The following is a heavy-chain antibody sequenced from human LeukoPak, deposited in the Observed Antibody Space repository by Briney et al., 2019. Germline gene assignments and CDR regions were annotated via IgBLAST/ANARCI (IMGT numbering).Heavy chain of an antibody. V-gene: IGHV3-15*01. Sequence: GGSLRLSCAASGFTFSNAWMSWVRQAPGKGLEWVGRIKSKTDGGTTDYAAPVKGRFTISRDDSKNTLYLQMNSLKTEDTAVYYCTTAFNPYYYYYYGMDVWGNGTTVTVSS. J-gene: IGHJ6*04. CDR1: GFTFSNAW. CDR2: IKSKTDGGTT. CDR3: TTAFNPYYYYYYGMDV. D-gene: IGHD1-14*01.